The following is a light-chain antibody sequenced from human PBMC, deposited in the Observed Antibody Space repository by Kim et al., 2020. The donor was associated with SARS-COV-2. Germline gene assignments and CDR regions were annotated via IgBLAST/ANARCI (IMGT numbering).Light chain of an antibody. CDR3: QAWDSGTVV. CDR1: RLGDKH. J-gene: IGLJ2*01. V-gene: IGLV3-1*01. CDR2: RDG. Sequence: SGDPRQTAGITCSGIRLGDKHVSWYQQQAGQSPVLVIYRDGKRPSGIPERFSGSNSGNTATLTISGTQTMDEADYYCQAWDSGTVVFGGGTRLTVL.